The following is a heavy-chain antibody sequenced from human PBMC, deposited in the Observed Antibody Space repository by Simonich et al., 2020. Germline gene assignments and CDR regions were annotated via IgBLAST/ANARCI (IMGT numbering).Heavy chain of an antibody. CDR2: IWYDGSNK. J-gene: IGHJ4*02. Sequence: QVQLVESGGGVVQPGRSLRLSCAASGFTFSSYGMHWVRQAPGKGLEWVAVIWYDGSNKYYADSVKGRFTISRDNSKNTLYLQMNSLRAEDTAVYYCARDRYCSGGSCYYFDYCGQGTLVTVSS. CDR1: GFTFSSYG. D-gene: IGHD2-15*01. CDR3: ARDRYCSGGSCYYFDY. V-gene: IGHV3-33*01.